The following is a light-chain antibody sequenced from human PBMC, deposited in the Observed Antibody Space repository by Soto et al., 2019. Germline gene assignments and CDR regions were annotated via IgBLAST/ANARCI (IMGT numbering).Light chain of an antibody. V-gene: IGKV3-20*01. CDR3: QQYSRSPRT. J-gene: IGKJ1*01. Sequence: IVLTQSPGTLSLSPGERATLSCRASQSVTSNYLAWYQQKPGQAPRLLIYGASNRATGIPDRFSGSGSETDFTLTISRLEPEDFAVYYYQQYSRSPRTFGQGTKVDIK. CDR2: GAS. CDR1: QSVTSNY.